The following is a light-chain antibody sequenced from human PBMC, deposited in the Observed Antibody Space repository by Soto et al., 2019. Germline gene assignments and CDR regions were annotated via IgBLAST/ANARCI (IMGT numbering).Light chain of an antibody. CDR2: DAS. CDR3: QQYSSYSVT. V-gene: IGKV1-5*01. CDR1: QSAGSW. J-gene: IGKJ1*01. Sequence: DIQITNDPLTLPLFLGDRDPITCRSSQSAGSWLAWYQQKPGRAPKLLISDASSLEGGVPSRFSGSGSGTEFTLTINGLQPDDFATYYCQQYSSYSVTFGPGTKVDIK.